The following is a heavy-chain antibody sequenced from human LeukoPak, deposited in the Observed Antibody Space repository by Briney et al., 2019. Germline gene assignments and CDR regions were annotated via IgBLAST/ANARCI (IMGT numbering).Heavy chain of an antibody. CDR2: INANNDGS. Sequence: ASVKVSCKASGYTISGYYMHWVRQAPGQGLEWMGWINANNDGSVYAQKFQGRVTMTRDTSINTAYMELSRLRSDDTAVYYCARKRGVGVDTNAFDMWGQGTMVTVSS. J-gene: IGHJ3*02. CDR3: ARKRGVGVDTNAFDM. D-gene: IGHD3-3*01. CDR1: GYTISGYY. V-gene: IGHV1-2*02.